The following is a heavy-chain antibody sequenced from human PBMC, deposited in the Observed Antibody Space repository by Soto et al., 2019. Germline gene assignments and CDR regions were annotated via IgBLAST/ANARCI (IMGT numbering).Heavy chain of an antibody. CDR3: AKEGGGKLRYFDWFPDYYYYYGMDV. Sequence: LSQTLSLTCAISGDSVSSNSAAWNWIRQSPSRGLEWLGRTYYRSKWYNDYAVSVKSRITINPDTSKNQFSLQLNSVTPEDTAVYYCAKEGGGKLRYFDWFPDYYYYYGMDVWGQGTTVTVS. D-gene: IGHD3-9*01. CDR2: TYYRSKWYN. J-gene: IGHJ6*02. CDR1: GDSVSSNSAA. V-gene: IGHV6-1*01.